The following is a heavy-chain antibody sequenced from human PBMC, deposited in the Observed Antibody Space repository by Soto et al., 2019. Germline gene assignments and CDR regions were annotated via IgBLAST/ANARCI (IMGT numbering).Heavy chain of an antibody. CDR1: GFTFSRYW. J-gene: IGHJ4*02. D-gene: IGHD6-19*01. CDR3: AGGRGWLSDS. CDR2: IKQDGSET. Sequence: EVQLVESGGGLVQTGGSLRLSCAASGFTFSRYWMKWVRQAPGKGLEWVANIKQDGSETYYVDSVKGRFTISRDNAKNSLFLQMNSLRAEDTAVYYCAGGRGWLSDSWGQGTLVTVSS. V-gene: IGHV3-7*05.